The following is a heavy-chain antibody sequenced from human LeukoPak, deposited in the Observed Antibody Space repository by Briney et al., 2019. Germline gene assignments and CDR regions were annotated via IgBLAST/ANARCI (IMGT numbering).Heavy chain of an antibody. J-gene: IGHJ5*02. V-gene: IGHV3-74*01. Sequence: GGSLRLSCAASGFTFSSYWMHWVRQAPGKGLAWVSRINSDGSSTSYADSVKGRFTISRDNAKNTLYLQMNSLRAEDTAVYYCARDSWFDPWGQGTLVTVSS. CDR3: ARDSWFDP. CDR2: INSDGSST. CDR1: GFTFSSYW.